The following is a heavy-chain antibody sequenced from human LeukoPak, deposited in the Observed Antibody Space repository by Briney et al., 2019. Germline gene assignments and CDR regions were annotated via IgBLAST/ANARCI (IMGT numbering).Heavy chain of an antibody. CDR2: IFYSGVD. Sequence: SETLSLTCTVSGGSINSYYWSWIRQPPGKGLEWIGYIFYSGVDRCNPALESRVTISIDTSKNQFSLKLSSVTAADTAIYYCARHDNYPGFGRGFGPWGQGTLVTVSS. D-gene: IGHD1-14*01. CDR1: GGSINSYY. J-gene: IGHJ5*02. CDR3: ARHDNYPGFGRGFGP. V-gene: IGHV4-59*08.